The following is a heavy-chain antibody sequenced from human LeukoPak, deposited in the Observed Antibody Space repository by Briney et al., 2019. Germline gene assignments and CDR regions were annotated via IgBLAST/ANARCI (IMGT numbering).Heavy chain of an antibody. V-gene: IGHV3-30*02. J-gene: IGHJ4*02. CDR3: AKGDDFWSGYPLDY. D-gene: IGHD3-3*01. CDR1: GFTFSSYG. Sequence: GGSLRLSCAASGFTFSSYGMHWVRQAPGKGLEWVAFIRYDGSNKYYADSVKGRFTISRDNSKNTLYLQMNSLRAEDTAVYYCAKGDDFWSGYPLDYWGQGTLVTVSS. CDR2: IRYDGSNK.